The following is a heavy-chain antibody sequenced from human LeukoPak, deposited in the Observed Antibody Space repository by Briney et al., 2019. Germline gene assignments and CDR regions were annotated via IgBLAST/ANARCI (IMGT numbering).Heavy chain of an antibody. CDR3: AREGDAKVPAAKNWLDP. V-gene: IGHV1-18*04. CDR1: GYTFTGYY. J-gene: IGHJ5*02. D-gene: IGHD2-2*01. CDR2: ISPYNGNT. Sequence: ASVKVSCKASGYTFTGYYMHWVRQAPGQGLEWMGWISPYNGNTNYAQKLQGRVTMTTDTSTSTAYMELRSLRSDDTAVYYCAREGDAKVPAAKNWLDPWGQGTLVTVSS.